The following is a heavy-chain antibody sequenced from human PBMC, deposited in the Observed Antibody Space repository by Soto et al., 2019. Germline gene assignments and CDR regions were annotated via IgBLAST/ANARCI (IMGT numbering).Heavy chain of an antibody. CDR1: GYTFTDYY. J-gene: IGHJ4*02. V-gene: IGHV1-2*02. CDR3: ASEDCRNTNCLKGFDY. CDR2: INPESGNP. D-gene: IGHD2-15*01. Sequence: QVQMVQSGAEVKKPGDSVKVSCKASGYTFTDYYMHWVRQAPGQGFEWVGGINPESGNPKYVPKFQRRVTVTRDTSTSTAYMELNRLTSDDTAVYYCASEDCRNTNCLKGFDYWGQGTLVTVSS.